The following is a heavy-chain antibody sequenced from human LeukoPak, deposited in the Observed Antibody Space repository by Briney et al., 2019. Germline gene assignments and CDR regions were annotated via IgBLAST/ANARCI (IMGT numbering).Heavy chain of an antibody. J-gene: IGHJ3*02. Sequence: SCKASGYTFTGYYMHWVRQAPGKGLVWVSRINSDGSSTSYADSVKGRFTISRDNAKNSLYLQMNSLRAEDTAVYYCARDHTTYSSGWQHAFDIWGQGTMVTVSS. V-gene: IGHV3-74*01. CDR3: ARDHTTYSSGWQHAFDI. D-gene: IGHD6-19*01. CDR1: GYTFTGYY. CDR2: INSDGSST.